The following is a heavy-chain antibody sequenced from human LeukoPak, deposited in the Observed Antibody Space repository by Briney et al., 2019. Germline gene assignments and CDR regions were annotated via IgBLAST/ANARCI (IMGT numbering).Heavy chain of an antibody. J-gene: IGHJ6*03. CDR2: ISGSGGST. CDR3: AKYSLDEVRGVIPYYYYMDV. Sequence: GGSLRLSCAASGFTFSSYGMSWVRQAPGKGLEWVSAISGSGGSTYYADSVKGRFTISRDNSKNTLYLQMNSLRAEDTAVYYCAKYSLDEVRGVIPYYYYMDVWGKGTTVTISS. V-gene: IGHV3-23*01. CDR1: GFTFSSYG. D-gene: IGHD3-10*01.